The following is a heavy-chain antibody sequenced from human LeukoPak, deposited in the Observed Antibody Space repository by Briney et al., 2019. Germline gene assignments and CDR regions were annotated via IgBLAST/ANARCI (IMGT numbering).Heavy chain of an antibody. CDR2: IYYSGTT. Sequence: SETLSLTCTVSGGSISYYYWSWIRQSPGEGLEWIGYIYYSGTTNYNPSLKSRVTISVDTSKNQFSLQLRSVTAADTAVYYCARKESQTTVPEGMDVWGQGTTVTVSS. J-gene: IGHJ6*02. CDR1: GGSISYYY. V-gene: IGHV4-59*01. D-gene: IGHD4-17*01. CDR3: ARKESQTTVPEGMDV.